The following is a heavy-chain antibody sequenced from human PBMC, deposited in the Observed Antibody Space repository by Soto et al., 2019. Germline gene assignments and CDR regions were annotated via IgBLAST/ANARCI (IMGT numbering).Heavy chain of an antibody. J-gene: IGHJ4*02. CDR2: IRWNSGSI. CDR3: AKDSWWDSGSGRYFDH. D-gene: IGHD3-10*01. V-gene: IGHV3-9*01. Sequence: GGSLRLSCAASGFTFDDYAMHWVRQAPGKGLEWVSGIRWNSGSIGYADSVKGRFTISRDHAKNSLYLQMNSLRAEDPALYSCAKDSWWDSGSGRYFDHWGQGALVTVSS. CDR1: GFTFDDYA.